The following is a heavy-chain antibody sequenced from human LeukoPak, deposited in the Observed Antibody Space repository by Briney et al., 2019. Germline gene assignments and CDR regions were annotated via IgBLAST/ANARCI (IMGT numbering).Heavy chain of an antibody. J-gene: IGHJ3*02. CDR2: VNHSGST. Sequence: SETLSLTCAFYGGSFSGYYWSWIRQPPGKGLEWIGEVNHSGSTTYNPSLKRRVTISVDTSKNQFSLKLSSVTAADTAVYYCARRSDSSWSARAAFDIWGQGTMVTVSS. CDR1: GGSFSGYY. D-gene: IGHD6-13*01. V-gene: IGHV4-34*01. CDR3: ARRSDSSWSARAAFDI.